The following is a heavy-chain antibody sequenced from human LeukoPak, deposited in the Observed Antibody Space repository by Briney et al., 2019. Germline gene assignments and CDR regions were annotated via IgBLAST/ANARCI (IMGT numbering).Heavy chain of an antibody. Sequence: SGGSLRLSCAASGFTFSSYWMSWVRQAPGKGLEWVGRIKSKTDGGTTDYAAPVKGRFTISRGDSKNTLYLQMNSLKTEDTAVYYCTTDALLPDIVVVPAAIADVLNDYFDYWGQGTLVTVSS. V-gene: IGHV3-15*01. D-gene: IGHD2-2*02. CDR1: GFTFSSYW. J-gene: IGHJ4*02. CDR3: TTDALLPDIVVVPAAIADVLNDYFDY. CDR2: IKSKTDGGTT.